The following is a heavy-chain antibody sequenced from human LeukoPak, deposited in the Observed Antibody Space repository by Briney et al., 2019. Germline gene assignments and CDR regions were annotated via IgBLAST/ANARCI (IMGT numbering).Heavy chain of an antibody. CDR3: ARSYGDYHDAFDI. CDR2: ISSSGSTI. V-gene: IGHV3-48*03. Sequence: GGSLRLSCAASGFTFSSYEMNWVRQAPGKGLEWVSYISSSGSTINYADSVKGRFTISRDNAKNSLYLQMNSLRAEDTAVYYCARSYGDYHDAFDIWGQGTMVTVSS. CDR1: GFTFSSYE. J-gene: IGHJ3*02. D-gene: IGHD4-17*01.